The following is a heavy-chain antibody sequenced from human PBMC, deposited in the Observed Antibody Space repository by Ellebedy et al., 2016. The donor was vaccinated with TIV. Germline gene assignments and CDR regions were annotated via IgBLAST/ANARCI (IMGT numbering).Heavy chain of an antibody. CDR2: IHHSGTN. CDR1: DYSISSGYF. Sequence: MPSETLSLTCTVSDYSISSGYFWGWIRQPPGKGREWIGSIHHSGTNYYNPSLKSRLTISVDTSKNQFSLTVRSVTAADTAVYYCAMHQKELFDYWGPGALISVSS. D-gene: IGHD1-26*01. CDR3: AMHQKELFDY. V-gene: IGHV4-38-2*02. J-gene: IGHJ4*02.